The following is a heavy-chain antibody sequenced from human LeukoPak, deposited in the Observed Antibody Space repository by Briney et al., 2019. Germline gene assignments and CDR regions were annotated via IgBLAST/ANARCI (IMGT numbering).Heavy chain of an antibody. V-gene: IGHV1-69*04. CDR2: IIPILGIA. Sequence: GASVKVSCKASGGTFSSYAISWVRQAPGQGLEWMGRIIPILGIANYAQKFQGRVTITADKSTSTAYMELSSLRSEDTAVYYCARDEEAGSYYDYWGQGTLVTVSS. D-gene: IGHD3-10*01. CDR3: ARDEEAGSYYDY. J-gene: IGHJ4*02. CDR1: GGTFSSYA.